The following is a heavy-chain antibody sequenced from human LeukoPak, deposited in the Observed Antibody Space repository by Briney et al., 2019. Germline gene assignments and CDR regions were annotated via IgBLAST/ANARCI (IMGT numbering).Heavy chain of an antibody. CDR1: GYTFTNYG. CDR3: ARLSMGSRWYVDY. V-gene: IGHV1-18*01. Sequence: GASVNVSCKTSGYTFTNYGISWVRQAPGLGLEWMGCISVYSGGTNYAQKLQGRVTMTTDTSTSTAYMELRSLTSDDTAIYYCARLSMGSRWYVDYWGQGTLVTVSS. D-gene: IGHD6-13*01. J-gene: IGHJ4*02. CDR2: ISVYSGGT.